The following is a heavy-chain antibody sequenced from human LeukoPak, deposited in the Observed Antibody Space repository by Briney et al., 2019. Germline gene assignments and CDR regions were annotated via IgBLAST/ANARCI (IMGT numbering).Heavy chain of an antibody. CDR1: GGSISSYY. J-gene: IGHJ5*01. CDR2: ISYSGHT. Sequence: SGTLSLTCTVSGGSISSYYWSWIRQPPGKGLEWIGYISYSGHTNYNPSLKSRVTMSVDTSKNQFSVRLRSVIAADTAVYYCARGSSDWPARFDSWGQGTLVTVSS. CDR3: ARGSSDWPARFDS. D-gene: IGHD6-25*01. V-gene: IGHV4-59*01.